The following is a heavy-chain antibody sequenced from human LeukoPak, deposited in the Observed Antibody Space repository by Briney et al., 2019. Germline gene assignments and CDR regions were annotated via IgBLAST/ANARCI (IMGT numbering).Heavy chain of an antibody. D-gene: IGHD3-22*01. V-gene: IGHV3-15*01. CDR1: GFTFSNAW. J-gene: IGHJ4*02. Sequence: GGSLRLSCAASGFTFSNAWMSWVRQAPGKGLEWVGRIKSKTEGGTTDYAAPVKGRFTISRDDSKNTLYLQMNSLKTEDTAVYYCFGDYYDSSGYRQFDYWGQGTLVTVSS. CDR2: IKSKTEGGTT. CDR3: FGDYYDSSGYRQFDY.